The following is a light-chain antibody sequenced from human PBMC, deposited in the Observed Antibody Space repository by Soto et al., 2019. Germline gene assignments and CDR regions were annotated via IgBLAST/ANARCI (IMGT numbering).Light chain of an antibody. CDR1: QSVSSN. V-gene: IGKV3-15*01. CDR3: QQYNNWPTWT. J-gene: IGKJ1*01. CDR2: GAS. Sequence: EIVITQSPATRSVSPGERATLSCRASQSVSSNLAWYKQEPGQAPRLLIYGASTRATGIPARFSGSGSGTELTLTISSLRSEDFAVYDCQQYNNWPTWTFGQGTKVDIK.